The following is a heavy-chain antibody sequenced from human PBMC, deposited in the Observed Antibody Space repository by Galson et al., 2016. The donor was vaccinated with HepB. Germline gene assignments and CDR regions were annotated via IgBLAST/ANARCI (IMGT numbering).Heavy chain of an antibody. V-gene: IGHV1-2*02. J-gene: IGHJ4*02. D-gene: IGHD6-19*01. CDR1: GYTYSGYY. Sequence: SVKVSCKASGYTYSGYYLHWVRQAPGQGLEWMGRIYPPSGAANYSQKFQGRVTMTRDTSIDTAYMELSSLTSDDTAVYYCAHEPRVLQWLSPPDYWGQGTLVTVSS. CDR2: IYPPSGAA. CDR3: AHEPRVLQWLSPPDY.